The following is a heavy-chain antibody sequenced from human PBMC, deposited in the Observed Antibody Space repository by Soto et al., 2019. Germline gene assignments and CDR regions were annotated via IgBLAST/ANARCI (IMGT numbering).Heavy chain of an antibody. J-gene: IGHJ6*03. CDR2: IYYSGST. CDR3: VRLAWYYGRDYYYYYMDG. Sequence: PSVTLSLTCTVSGGSISIYYWSWIRQPPGKGLEWIGFIYYSGSTNYNAAIKSRVTISVDTSKNLFSLKLSSVTAAVTSLYYCVRLAWYYGRDYYYYYMDGWGKWTTVTVTS. V-gene: IGHV4-59*08. CDR1: GGSISIYY. D-gene: IGHD3-10*01.